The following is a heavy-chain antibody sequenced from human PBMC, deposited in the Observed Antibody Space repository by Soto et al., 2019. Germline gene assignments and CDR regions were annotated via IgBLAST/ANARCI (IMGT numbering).Heavy chain of an antibody. Sequence: ASVKVSCKASGGTFSSYAISWVRQAPGQGLEWMGGIIPIFGTANYAQKFRGRVTITADESTSTAYMELSSLRSEDTAVYYCARMPSCSGGSCYSDSWFDPWGQGTLVTVSS. CDR2: IIPIFGTA. V-gene: IGHV1-69*13. CDR3: ARMPSCSGGSCYSDSWFDP. J-gene: IGHJ5*02. D-gene: IGHD2-15*01. CDR1: GGTFSSYA.